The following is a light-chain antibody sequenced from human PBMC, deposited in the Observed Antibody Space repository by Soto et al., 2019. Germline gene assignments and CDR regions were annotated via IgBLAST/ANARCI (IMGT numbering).Light chain of an antibody. CDR3: QQYGSLIT. CDR1: QSVSSSY. Sequence: EIVLTHSPDTLSLSPWEIATLSCRASQSVSSSYLAWYQQKNGQALRLLIYRASTRATGIPDRFSGSGSGTDLTLTISRLEPEDFAVYYCQQYGSLITFGQGTRLEIK. CDR2: RAS. V-gene: IGKV3-20*01. J-gene: IGKJ5*01.